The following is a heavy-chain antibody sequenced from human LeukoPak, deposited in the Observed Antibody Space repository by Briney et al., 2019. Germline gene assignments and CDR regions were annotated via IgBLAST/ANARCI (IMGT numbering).Heavy chain of an antibody. CDR3: ARDVGVSQFDS. Sequence: GASVKVSFKASGYTFTNYGFSWVRQAPGQQLEWMGWISGYNGKTDYSQKLQGRVTMTTDTSTSTAYMELRSPTSDYTAVYYCARDVGVSQFDSWGQGNLVTVSS. CDR2: ISGYNGKT. D-gene: IGHD3-10*01. J-gene: IGHJ4*02. CDR1: GYTFTNYG. V-gene: IGHV1-18*01.